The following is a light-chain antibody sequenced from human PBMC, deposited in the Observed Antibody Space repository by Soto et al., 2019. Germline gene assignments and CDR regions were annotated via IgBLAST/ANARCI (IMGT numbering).Light chain of an antibody. CDR2: AAS. V-gene: IGKV3-20*01. CDR1: QSVADNY. CDR3: QQYGHSPRT. J-gene: IGKJ1*01. Sequence: ELVLTQSPATLSVSPGERATLSCKASQSVADNYLAWYQQKPGQAPRLLIYAASRRAIGIPDTFSGSGSGTDFTLTITRLEPEDFALYYCQQYGHSPRTFGQGTKVEIK.